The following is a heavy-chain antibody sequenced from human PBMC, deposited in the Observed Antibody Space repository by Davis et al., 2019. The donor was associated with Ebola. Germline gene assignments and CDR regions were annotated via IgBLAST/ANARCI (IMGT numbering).Heavy chain of an antibody. D-gene: IGHD6-19*01. CDR3: AKPLTPLSSGWYRGDF. J-gene: IGHJ4*02. CDR2: ISSSSSYI. V-gene: IGHV3-21*01. Sequence: PGGSLRLSCAASGFTFSSYAMSWVRQAPGKGLEWVSSISSSSSYIYYADSVKGRFTISRDNAKNSLYLQMNSLRAEDTAVYYCAKPLTPLSSGWYRGDFWGQGALVTVSS. CDR1: GFTFSSYA.